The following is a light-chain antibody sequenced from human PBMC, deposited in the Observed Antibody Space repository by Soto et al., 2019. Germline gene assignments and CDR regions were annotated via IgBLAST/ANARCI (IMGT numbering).Light chain of an antibody. J-gene: IGKJ2*01. Sequence: DIQMTQSPSTLSASVGARVTITCRASQSISTWLAWYQQKPGKAPKLLIYDASSLQSGVPSRFSGHGSGTDVTLTLSILQPDDVATYYCQQYNSDTTFGQGTKLESK. CDR2: DAS. CDR3: QQYNSDTT. V-gene: IGKV1-5*01. CDR1: QSISTW.